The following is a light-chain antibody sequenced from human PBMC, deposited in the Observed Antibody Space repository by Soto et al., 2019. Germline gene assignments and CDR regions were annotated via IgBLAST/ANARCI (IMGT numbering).Light chain of an antibody. CDR1: QSITIW. V-gene: IGKV1-5*03. CDR3: QPYNNYPWT. J-gene: IGKJ1*01. CDR2: KAS. Sequence: DIQMTQSPSTLSASVGDRVTITCRASQSITIWLAWYQQKPGKAPKLLIYKASSLESGFPSRFSGSGSGTEFTLTISSLQPDDFATYYCQPYNNYPWTFGQGTKVEIK.